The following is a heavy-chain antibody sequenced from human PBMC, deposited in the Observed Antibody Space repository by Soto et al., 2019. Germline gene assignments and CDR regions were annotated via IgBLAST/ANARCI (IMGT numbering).Heavy chain of an antibody. V-gene: IGHV3-21*01. CDR1: GFTFSTYS. CDR2: ISSNSNYI. D-gene: IGHD3-22*01. CDR3: ARAPYYYDNSGYYY. J-gene: IGHJ4*02. Sequence: LRLSCAASGFTFSTYSMNWVRQAPGKGLEWVSSISSNSNYIYYADSVKGRFTISRDNAKNSLYLQMNSLRAEDTAVYYCARAPYYYDNSGYYYWGQGTLVTVSS.